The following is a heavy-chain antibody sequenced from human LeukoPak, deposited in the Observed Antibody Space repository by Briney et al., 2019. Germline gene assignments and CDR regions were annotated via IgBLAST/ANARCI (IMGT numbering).Heavy chain of an antibody. D-gene: IGHD1-14*01. V-gene: IGHV3-23*01. CDR2: LSGSGITT. CDR3: ARDRRRGAAGYGLDV. Sequence: HPGGSLRLSCAASGFTFSNSAMSWVRQAPGKGLEWVSTLSGSGITTYYADSVKGRFTISRDNSKNTLYLQMNSLRAEDTALYFCARDRRRGAAGYGLDVWGQGTTVTVSS. J-gene: IGHJ6*02. CDR1: GFTFSNSA.